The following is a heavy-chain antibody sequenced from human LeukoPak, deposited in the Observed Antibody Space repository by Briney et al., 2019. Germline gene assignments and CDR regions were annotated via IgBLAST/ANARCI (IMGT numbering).Heavy chain of an antibody. Sequence: GGSLRLSCAASGFTFSNAWMSWVRQAPGKGLEWVGRIKSKTDGGTTDYAAPVKGRFTISRDDSKNTLYLQMNSLKTEDTAVYYCTTDFWSGYAYYYYMDVWGKGTTVTVSS. J-gene: IGHJ6*03. D-gene: IGHD3-3*01. CDR2: IKSKTDGGTT. CDR3: TTDFWSGYAYYYYMDV. V-gene: IGHV3-15*01. CDR1: GFTFSNAW.